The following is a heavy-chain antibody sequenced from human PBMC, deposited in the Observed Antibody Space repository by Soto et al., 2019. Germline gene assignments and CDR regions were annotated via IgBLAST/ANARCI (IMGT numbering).Heavy chain of an antibody. J-gene: IGHJ4*02. D-gene: IGHD6-19*01. CDR1: GFTFSNYW. CDR2: INSDGTTI. CDR3: ARAGWYRFDY. V-gene: IGHV3-74*01. Sequence: EVQLVESGGGLVQPGGSLRLSCAASGFTFSNYWVHWVRQVPGKGLMWVSRINSDGTTINYADSVEGRFTISRDNAKSTLFLQMNSLSVEDTAVYYCARAGWYRFDYWGQGTLVTVSS.